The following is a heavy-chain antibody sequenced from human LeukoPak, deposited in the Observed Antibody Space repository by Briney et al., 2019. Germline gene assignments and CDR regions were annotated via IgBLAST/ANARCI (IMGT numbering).Heavy chain of an antibody. D-gene: IGHD3-22*01. Sequence: PGGSLRLSCAASGFTFSSYGMGWVRQAPGKGLEWVSTISGSGGTTYYGDSVEGRFTISRGNSNNTLHLQMNSLRADDTAVYYCAKVSAFYYDSSGYSAPFDHWGQGTLVTVSS. J-gene: IGHJ4*02. V-gene: IGHV3-23*01. CDR2: ISGSGGTT. CDR3: AKVSAFYYDSSGYSAPFDH. CDR1: GFTFSSYG.